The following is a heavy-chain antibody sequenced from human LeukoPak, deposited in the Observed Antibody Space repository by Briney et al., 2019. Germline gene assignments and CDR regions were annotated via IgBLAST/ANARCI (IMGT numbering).Heavy chain of an antibody. Sequence: GGSLGLSCAASGFTFSDYYMSWIRQAPGTGLEWVSYISSSGSTIYYADSVKGRFTISRDNAKNSLYLQMNSLRAEDTAVYYCAREALAYCGGDCYSRVVSYFDYWGQGTLVTVSS. CDR1: GFTFSDYY. J-gene: IGHJ4*02. CDR2: ISSSGSTI. D-gene: IGHD2-21*01. V-gene: IGHV3-11*04. CDR3: AREALAYCGGDCYSRVVSYFDY.